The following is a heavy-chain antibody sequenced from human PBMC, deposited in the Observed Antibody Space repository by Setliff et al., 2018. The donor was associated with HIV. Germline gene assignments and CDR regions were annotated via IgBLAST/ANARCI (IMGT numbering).Heavy chain of an antibody. CDR2: IYTSGST. D-gene: IGHD3-10*01. J-gene: IGHJ5*02. CDR3: ARERSALLWKNWFDP. Sequence: SETLSLTCTVSGGSISSGSYYWSWIRQPAGKGLEWIGHIYTSGSTNYNPSLKSRVTISVDTSKNQFSLTLSSVTAADTAVYYCARERSALLWKNWFDPWGQGTLVTVSS. V-gene: IGHV4-61*09. CDR1: GGSISSGSYY.